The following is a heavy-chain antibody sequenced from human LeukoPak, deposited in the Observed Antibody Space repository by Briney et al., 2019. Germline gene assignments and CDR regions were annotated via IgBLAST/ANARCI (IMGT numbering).Heavy chain of an antibody. CDR1: GGSISSYY. CDR3: ARENPIAAAGWFDP. D-gene: IGHD6-13*01. J-gene: IGHJ5*02. CDR2: IYYSGST. V-gene: IGHV4-59*01. Sequence: SETLSLTCTVSGGSISSYYWSWIRQPPGEGLEWIGYIYYSGSTNYNPSLKSRVTISVDTSTNQFSLRLSSVTAADTAVYYCARENPIAAAGWFDPWGQGTLVTVSS.